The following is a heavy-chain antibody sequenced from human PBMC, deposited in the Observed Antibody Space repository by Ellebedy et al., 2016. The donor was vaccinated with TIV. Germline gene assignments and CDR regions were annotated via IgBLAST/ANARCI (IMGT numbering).Heavy chain of an antibody. CDR2: IYCGGST. J-gene: IGHJ5*02. Sequence: GESLKISCVASGFTVSDYYISWVRQAPGKGLEWVSVIYCGGSTYYADSVKGRFTISRDISNNTLYLLMNSPRADDTAVYYCARDPSSGCYNWFDPWGQGTLVTVSS. V-gene: IGHV3-66*01. CDR3: ARDPSSGCYNWFDP. CDR1: GFTVSDYY. D-gene: IGHD6-25*01.